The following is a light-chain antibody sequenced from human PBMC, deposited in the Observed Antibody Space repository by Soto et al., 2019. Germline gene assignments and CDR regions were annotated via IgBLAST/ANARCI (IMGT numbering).Light chain of an antibody. CDR2: GAS. CDR1: QSVSSSY. CDR3: QQYGRSPLT. J-gene: IGKJ4*01. V-gene: IGKV3-20*01. Sequence: EIVLTQSPGTLSLSPGERATLSCRASQSVSSSYLAWYQKKPGNAPRLLIDGASSRATGIPDRFSGSGSGTDFTLTISRLEPEDFAVYYCQQYGRSPLTFGGGTKVEIK.